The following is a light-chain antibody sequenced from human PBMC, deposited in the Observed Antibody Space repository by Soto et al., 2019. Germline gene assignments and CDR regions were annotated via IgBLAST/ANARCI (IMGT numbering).Light chain of an antibody. CDR1: ESVDIY. CDR2: HAS. CDR3: QQRRNWPPLT. Sequence: ETVLTQSPATLSLSPGETATLSCRASESVDIYLAWYQQKPDQAPRLLIYHASNRATGIPARFSGSGSGTDFTITISSVEPEDSAVYYCQQRRNWPPLTFGGGTRVEIK. V-gene: IGKV3-11*01. J-gene: IGKJ4*01.